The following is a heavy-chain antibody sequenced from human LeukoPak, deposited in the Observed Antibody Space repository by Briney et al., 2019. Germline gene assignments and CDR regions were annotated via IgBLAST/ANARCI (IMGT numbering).Heavy chain of an antibody. CDR2: IKSKTDGGTT. Sequence: PWGSVSLYCAASGFAFSNAWMSWVRQAPGKGLEWVGRIKSKTDGGTTDYAAPVRGRFTISRDDSKNALYLQMNSLKTEDTAVYYCTTGGYGVQFDYWGQGTLVTVSS. J-gene: IGHJ4*02. V-gene: IGHV3-15*01. D-gene: IGHD5-12*01. CDR1: GFAFSNAW. CDR3: TTGGYGVQFDY.